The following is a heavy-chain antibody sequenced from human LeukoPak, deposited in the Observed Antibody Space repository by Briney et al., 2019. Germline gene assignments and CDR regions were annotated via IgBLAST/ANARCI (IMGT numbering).Heavy chain of an antibody. J-gene: IGHJ6*03. CDR1: GYTFTSYD. CDR2: MNPNSGNT. Sequence: GASVKVSCKASGYTFTSYDINWVRQATGQGLEWMGWMNPNSGNTGYAQKFQGRVTMTRNTSISTAYMELSSLRSEDTAVYYCARGKRWSATYYYYYMDVWGKGTTVTVSS. D-gene: IGHD2-15*01. CDR3: ARGKRWSATYYYYYMDV. V-gene: IGHV1-8*01.